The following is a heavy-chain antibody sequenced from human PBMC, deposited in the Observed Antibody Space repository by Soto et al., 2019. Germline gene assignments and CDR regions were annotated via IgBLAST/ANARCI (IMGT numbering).Heavy chain of an antibody. D-gene: IGHD2-21*02. Sequence: SETLSLTCTVSGGSLSRYYWRWIRQPPGKGLEWIGYMYNTGSTVYNPSFKSRVTISVDTSKNQFSLKLNSVTAADTAVYYCARDLWGYCGTDCYPLDVWGQGTTVTVS. CDR2: MYNTGST. CDR1: GGSLSRYY. CDR3: ARDLWGYCGTDCYPLDV. J-gene: IGHJ6*02. V-gene: IGHV4-59*01.